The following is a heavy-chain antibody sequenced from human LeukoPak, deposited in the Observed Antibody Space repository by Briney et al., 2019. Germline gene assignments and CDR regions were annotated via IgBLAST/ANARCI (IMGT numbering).Heavy chain of an antibody. CDR1: GGSISSYY. V-gene: IGHV4-4*09. J-gene: IGHJ4*02. D-gene: IGHD4-23*01. Sequence: SETLSLTCTVSGGSISSYYRSWIRQPPGKGLEWIGYIYTSGSSNYNPSLKSRVTTSLDTSKNQFSLKLSPVTAADTAVYYCARRTVVTLFDYWGQGTLVTVSS. CDR3: ARRTVVTLFDY. CDR2: IYTSGSS.